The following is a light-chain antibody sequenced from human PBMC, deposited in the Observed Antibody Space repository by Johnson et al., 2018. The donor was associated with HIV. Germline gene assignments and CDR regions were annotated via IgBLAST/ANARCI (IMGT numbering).Light chain of an antibody. CDR1: SSNIGNNY. V-gene: IGLV1-51*02. J-gene: IGLJ1*01. CDR3: ATWDSSLSGGV. Sequence: QSVLTQPPSVSAAPGQTVTISCSGSSSNIGNNYVSWYQQLPGTAPKLLIYENNKRPSGIPDRFSASKSGTSATLGITGLQTGDEADYYCATWDSSLSGGVFGTGTKVTVL. CDR2: ENN.